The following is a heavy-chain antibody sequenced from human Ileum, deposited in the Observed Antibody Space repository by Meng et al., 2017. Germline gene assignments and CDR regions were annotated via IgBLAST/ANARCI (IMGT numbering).Heavy chain of an antibody. Sequence: SETLSLTCSVSGGSINNYYWSWIRQTPEKGLEWIGYIYYSGSTNYNPSLKSRVTISVDTSKNQFSLRLTSVTAADTAVNYCARDRAARDDSSGYLYYYYYYGMDVWGQGTTVTVSS. V-gene: IGHV4-59*01. CDR1: GGSINNYY. D-gene: IGHD3-22*01. J-gene: IGHJ6*02. CDR2: IYYSGST. CDR3: ARDRAARDDSSGYLYYYYYYGMDV.